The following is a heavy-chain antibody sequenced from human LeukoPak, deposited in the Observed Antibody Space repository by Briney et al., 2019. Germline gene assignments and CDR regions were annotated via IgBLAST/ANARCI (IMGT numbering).Heavy chain of an antibody. J-gene: IGHJ5*02. Sequence: ASVKVSCKASGYTFTSYDINWVRQATGQGLEWMGWMNPNSGNTGYAQKFQGRVTFTRNTSISTAYMELSSLRSEDTAVYYCARAQNYYGSGSYYYELRDPWGQGTLVTVSS. CDR2: MNPNSGNT. V-gene: IGHV1-8*03. CDR1: GYTFTSYD. CDR3: ARAQNYYGSGSYYYELRDP. D-gene: IGHD3-10*01.